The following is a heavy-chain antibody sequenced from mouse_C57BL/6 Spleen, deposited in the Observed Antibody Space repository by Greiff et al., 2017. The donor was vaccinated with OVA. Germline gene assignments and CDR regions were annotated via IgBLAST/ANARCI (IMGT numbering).Heavy chain of an antibody. V-gene: IGHV1-82*01. CDR3: ARVDGYYFDY. D-gene: IGHD2-3*01. CDR1: GYAFSSSW. CDR2: IYPGDGDT. J-gene: IGHJ2*01. Sequence: VKLMESGPELVKPGASVKISCKASGYAFSSSWMNWVKQRPGKGLEWIGRIYPGDGDTNYNGKFKGKATLTADKSSSTAYMQLSSLTSEDSAVYFCARVDGYYFDYWGQGTTLTVSS.